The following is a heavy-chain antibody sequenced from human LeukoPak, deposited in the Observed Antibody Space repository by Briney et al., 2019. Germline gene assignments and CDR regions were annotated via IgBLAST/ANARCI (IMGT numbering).Heavy chain of an antibody. CDR2: INHSVST. CDR1: GGSFSGYY. D-gene: IGHD2-15*01. J-gene: IGHJ5*02. Sequence: PSETLSLTCAVYGGSFSGYYWSWIRQPPGKALEGIGEINHSVSTNYNPSLNSRGTISVYTSKNQFSMTLSYVTAAESAVYYCARLYCSGGRCYSRGDNWFDPWGQGTLVTVSS. V-gene: IGHV4-34*01. CDR3: ARLYCSGGRCYSRGDNWFDP.